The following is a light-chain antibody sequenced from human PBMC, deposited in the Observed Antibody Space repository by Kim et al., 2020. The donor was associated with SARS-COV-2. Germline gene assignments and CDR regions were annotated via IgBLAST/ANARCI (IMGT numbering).Light chain of an antibody. J-gene: IGKJ1*01. CDR1: QSSGIS. CDR3: HQSNSLPWT. V-gene: IGKV6-21*02. Sequence: VTPKEKLTINCRASQSSGISLHWYQHKPDQSPNLLIKYASQSISGVPSRFSGSGSGTDFTLTINCLEAEDAATYYCHQSNSLPWTYGQATKVDIK. CDR2: YAS.